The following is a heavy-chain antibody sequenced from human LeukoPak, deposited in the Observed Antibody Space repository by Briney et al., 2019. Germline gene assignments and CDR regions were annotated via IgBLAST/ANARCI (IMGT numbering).Heavy chain of an antibody. J-gene: IGHJ5*02. CDR1: GDSASSNSVT. V-gene: IGHV6-1*01. CDR2: TYYRSTWYN. CDR3: ARRLTQYDCFDP. Sequence: KGSQTLSLTCAISGDSASSNSVTWNWIRQSPSRGLEWLGRTYYRSTWYNDYAVSVRGRITVNPDTSKNQFSLHLNSVTPEDTAVYYCARRLTQYDCFDPWGQGILVTVSS. D-gene: IGHD2-2*01.